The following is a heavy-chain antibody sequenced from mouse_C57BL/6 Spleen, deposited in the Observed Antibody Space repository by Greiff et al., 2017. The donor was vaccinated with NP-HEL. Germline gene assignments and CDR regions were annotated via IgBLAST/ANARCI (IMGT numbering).Heavy chain of an antibody. CDR1: GYAFSSYW. Sequence: QVQLQQSGAELVKPGASVKISCKASGYAFSSYWMNWVKQRPGKGLEGIGQIYPGDGDTHYIGKFKGKATLTADKSSSTAYMQLSSLTSEDSAVYFCARRGGSSYWYFDVWGTGTTVTVSS. D-gene: IGHD1-1*01. CDR2: IYPGDGDT. CDR3: ARRGGSSYWYFDV. V-gene: IGHV1-80*01. J-gene: IGHJ1*03.